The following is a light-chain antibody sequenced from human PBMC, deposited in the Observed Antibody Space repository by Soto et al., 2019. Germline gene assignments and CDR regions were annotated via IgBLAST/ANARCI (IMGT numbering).Light chain of an antibody. CDR2: EVS. Sequence: QSALTQPPSASGSPGQSVTISCTGTSSDVGGYYYVSWYQHHPGKAPKLMIYEVSKRPSGVPDRFSGSKSGNTASLTVSGLQAEDEADYYCSSYAGSNTFVVFGGGTKLTVL. J-gene: IGLJ2*01. CDR1: SSDVGGYYY. CDR3: SSYAGSNTFVV. V-gene: IGLV2-8*01.